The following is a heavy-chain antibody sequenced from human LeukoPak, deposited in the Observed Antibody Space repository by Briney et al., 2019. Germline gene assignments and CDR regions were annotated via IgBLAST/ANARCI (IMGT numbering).Heavy chain of an antibody. CDR3: ARDGRGSYLY. J-gene: IGHJ4*02. V-gene: IGHV3-66*01. CDR2: IYSGGST. Sequence: SGGSLRLSCAASGFTVSSNYMSWVRQAPGKGLEWVSVIYSGGSTYYADSVKGSFTISRDNSKNTLYLQMNSLRAEDTAVYYCARDGRGSYLYWGQGTLVTVSS. CDR1: GFTVSSNY. D-gene: IGHD1-26*01.